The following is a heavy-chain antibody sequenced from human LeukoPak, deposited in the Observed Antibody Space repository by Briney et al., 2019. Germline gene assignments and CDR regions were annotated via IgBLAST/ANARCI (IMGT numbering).Heavy chain of an antibody. CDR1: GLTFSSYE. CDR2: ISSSGSTI. J-gene: IGHJ4*02. D-gene: IGHD6-13*01. Sequence: GGSLRLSCAASGLTFSSYEMNWVRQAPGKGLEWVSYISSSGSTIYYTDSVKGRFTISRDNAKNSLYLQMNSLRAEDTAFYYCARLPSSSPYYFDYWGQGTLVTVSS. CDR3: ARLPSSSPYYFDY. V-gene: IGHV3-48*03.